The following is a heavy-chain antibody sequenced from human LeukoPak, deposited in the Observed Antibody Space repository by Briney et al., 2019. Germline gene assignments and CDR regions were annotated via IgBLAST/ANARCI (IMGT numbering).Heavy chain of an antibody. D-gene: IGHD1-1*01. CDR1: GGSISSYY. CDR3: ARHHHHGWNDI. Sequence: PSETLSLTCTVSGGSISSYYWSWVRQPAGKGLEWIGRIYASGNTNYNPSLKGRVTMTVDTSKNQFSLNLSSVTAADTAVYYCARHHHHGWNDIWGQGTLVTVSS. V-gene: IGHV4-4*07. CDR2: IYASGNT. J-gene: IGHJ1*01.